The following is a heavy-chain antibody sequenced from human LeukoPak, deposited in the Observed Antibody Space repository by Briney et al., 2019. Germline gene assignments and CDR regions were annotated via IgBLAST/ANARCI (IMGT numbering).Heavy chain of an antibody. D-gene: IGHD1-26*01. J-gene: IGHJ4*02. Sequence: GGSLRLSCLTSGFTFSTNAMSWVRQAPGKGLEWVSGISGSGASTYYADSVTGRFTISRDNSRNTLYLQMNSLRGDDTAVYYCAKDVGKWESLHFFDYWGQGTLVTVSS. V-gene: IGHV3-23*01. CDR2: ISGSGAST. CDR3: AKDVGKWESLHFFDY. CDR1: GFTFSTNA.